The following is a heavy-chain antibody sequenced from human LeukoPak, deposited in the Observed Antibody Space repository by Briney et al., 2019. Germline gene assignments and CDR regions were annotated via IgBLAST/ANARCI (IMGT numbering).Heavy chain of an antibody. D-gene: IGHD6-13*01. J-gene: IGHJ4*02. CDR3: ARLYSSSWSYFDY. CDR1: GFTFSDYY. V-gene: IGHV3-11*06. Sequence: GGSLRLSCAASGFTFSDYYMSWIRQAPGKGLEWVSYISSSSSYTNYADSVKGRFTISRDNTKNSLYLQMNSLRAEDTAVYYCARLYSSSWSYFDYWGQGTLVTVSS. CDR2: ISSSSSYT.